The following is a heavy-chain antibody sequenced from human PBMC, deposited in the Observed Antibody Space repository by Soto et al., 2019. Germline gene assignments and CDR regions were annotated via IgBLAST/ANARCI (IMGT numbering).Heavy chain of an antibody. CDR1: GGFISFYY. Sequence: QVQLQESGPGLVKPSETLSLTCTVSGGFISFYYWSWIRQPPGKGLEWIGYIYYTGGTNYNPSLKSRVTMSADTSKNQFSRRLSSATAADTAVYFCARSGTPKYCTGGNCWNLLDYWGQGALVTVSS. V-gene: IGHV4-59*08. CDR3: ARSGTPKYCTGGNCWNLLDY. D-gene: IGHD2-15*01. J-gene: IGHJ4*02. CDR2: IYYTGGT.